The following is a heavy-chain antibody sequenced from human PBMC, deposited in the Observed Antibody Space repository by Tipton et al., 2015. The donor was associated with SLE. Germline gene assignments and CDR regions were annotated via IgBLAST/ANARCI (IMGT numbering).Heavy chain of an antibody. CDR1: GGSISSDIYF. Sequence: TLSLTCSVSGGSISSDIYFWNWIRQPAGKGLEWIGYIFHSGTTYYKPSLKTRLSMSVDKSRNQFSLNLSSVTAADTAVYYCASDCGHDCSPMEYFPHWGQGTLVTVSS. V-gene: IGHV4-30-2*01. CDR2: IFHSGTT. D-gene: IGHD2-21*01. J-gene: IGHJ1*01. CDR3: ASDCGHDCSPMEYFPH.